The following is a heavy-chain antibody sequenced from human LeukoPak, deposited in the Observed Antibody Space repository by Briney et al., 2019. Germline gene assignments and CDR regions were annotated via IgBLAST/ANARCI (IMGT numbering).Heavy chain of an antibody. CDR2: ISGSGGTT. CDR1: GFTFSNSA. J-gene: IGHJ4*02. Sequence: GGSLRLSCAASGFTFSNSAMSWVRQAPGKGLEWVSTISGSGGTTYYADSVKGRFIISRDNSKNTLYVQMNSLRAEDTAVYYCASIQKIDYWGQGTLVTVSS. CDR3: ASIQKIDY. V-gene: IGHV3-23*01.